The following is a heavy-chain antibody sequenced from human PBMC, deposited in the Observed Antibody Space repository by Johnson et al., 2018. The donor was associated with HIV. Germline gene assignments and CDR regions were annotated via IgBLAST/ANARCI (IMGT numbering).Heavy chain of an antibody. CDR2: ISYDGSNK. CDR3: ARDPEGSDILTRGDAFDV. D-gene: IGHD3-9*01. Sequence: QVQLVESGGGLVKPGGSLRLSCVASGFSFSDYDLNWIRQAPGKGLEWVAVISYDGSNKYYADSVKGRFTISRDNYKNTLYLQMNSLRAEDTAVFYCARDPEGSDILTRGDAFDVWGPGTMVAVSS. V-gene: IGHV3-30*03. J-gene: IGHJ3*01. CDR1: GFSFSDYD.